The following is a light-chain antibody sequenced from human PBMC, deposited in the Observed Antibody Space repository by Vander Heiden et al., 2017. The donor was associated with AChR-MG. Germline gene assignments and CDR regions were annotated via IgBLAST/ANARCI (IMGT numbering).Light chain of an antibody. CDR3: AAWADSPNGQGV. V-gene: IGLV1-44*01. CDR1: SSNIGSST. Sequence: QPVLTQPPSASGTPGETVPIPCSGSSSNIGSSTVSWYQQFPGTAPTLLIYSNFQRPSGVSARFSGSKSGTSASLAISGLQSEDEADYYCAAWADSPNGQGVFGTGTKVTVL. CDR2: SNF. J-gene: IGLJ1*01.